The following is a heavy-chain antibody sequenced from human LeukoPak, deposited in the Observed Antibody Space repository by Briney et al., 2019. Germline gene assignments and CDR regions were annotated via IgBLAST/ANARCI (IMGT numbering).Heavy chain of an antibody. D-gene: IGHD1-26*01. J-gene: IGHJ3*01. CDR2: IKQDGSEV. Sequence: GGSLRLSCAAAGFSSSSKWMGWVRQSPGKWLEWLANIKQDGSEVYYVDSVKGRFTISRDNAKNSLYLQMNTLRAEDTAIYYCARDASSGTYFSYAFDVWGLGTMVTVSS. CDR3: ARDASSGTYFSYAFDV. V-gene: IGHV3-7*01. CDR1: GFSSSSKW.